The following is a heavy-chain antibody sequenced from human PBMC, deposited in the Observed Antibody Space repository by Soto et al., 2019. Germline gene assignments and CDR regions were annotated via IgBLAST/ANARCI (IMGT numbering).Heavy chain of an antibody. D-gene: IGHD3-22*01. V-gene: IGHV6-1*01. CDR2: TYYRSKWYN. J-gene: IGHJ4*02. Sequence: SQTLSLTFAISGDSVSSSSVTWNWIRQSPSRGLERLGRTYYRSKWYNDYAESVKSRIIINPDTSKNQFSLHLNSVTPEDTAVNYCVRLIGNSWLDYWGQGTLVTVSS. CDR1: GDSVSSSSVT. CDR3: VRLIGNSWLDY.